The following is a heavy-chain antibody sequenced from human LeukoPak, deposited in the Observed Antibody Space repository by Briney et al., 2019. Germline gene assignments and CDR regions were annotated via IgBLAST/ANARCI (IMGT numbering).Heavy chain of an antibody. D-gene: IGHD2-15*01. CDR1: GFTFSSYA. J-gene: IGHJ4*02. V-gene: IGHV3-23*01. CDR3: AKDPFVYCSGGSCYGRSYYFDY. CDR2: ISGSGGST. Sequence: PGGSLRLSCAASGFTFSSYAMSWVRQAPGKGLEWVPAISGSGGSTYYADSVKGRFTISRDNSKNTLYLQMNGLRAEDTAVYYCAKDPFVYCSGGSCYGRSYYFDYWGQGTLVTVSS.